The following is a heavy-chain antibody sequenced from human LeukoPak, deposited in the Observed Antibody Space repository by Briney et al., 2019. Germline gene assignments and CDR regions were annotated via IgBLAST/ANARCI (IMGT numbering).Heavy chain of an antibody. D-gene: IGHD3-10*01. CDR2: IYTSGST. CDR3: ARPDSGKSSLDY. Sequence: PSQTLSLTCTVSGGSISSGSYYWSWIRQPAGKGLEWIGRIYTSGSTNYNPSLKSRVSISVDTSQNQFSLKLSSVTAADTAVYYCARPDSGKSSLDYWGQGTLVTVSS. V-gene: IGHV4-61*02. J-gene: IGHJ4*02. CDR1: GGSISSGSYY.